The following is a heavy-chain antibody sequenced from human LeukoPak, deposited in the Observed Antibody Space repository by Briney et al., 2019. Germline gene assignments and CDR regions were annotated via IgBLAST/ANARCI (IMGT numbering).Heavy chain of an antibody. V-gene: IGHV4-61*01. CDR1: GYSISSGYY. J-gene: IGHJ4*02. Sequence: SETLSLTCTVSGYSISSGYYWSWIRQPPGKGLEWIGYIYYSGSTNYNPSLKSRVTISVDTSKNQFSLKLSSVTAADTAVYYCARDFDYWGQGTLVTVSS. CDR3: ARDFDY. CDR2: IYYSGST.